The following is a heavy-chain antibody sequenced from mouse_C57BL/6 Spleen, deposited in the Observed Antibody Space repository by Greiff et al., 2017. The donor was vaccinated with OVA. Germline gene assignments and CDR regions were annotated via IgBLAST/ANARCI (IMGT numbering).Heavy chain of an antibody. CDR1: GYAFTNYL. D-gene: IGHD2-4*01. V-gene: IGHV1-54*01. CDR3: ARIPYDYDGVYYYAMDY. J-gene: IGHJ4*01. CDR2: INPGSGGT. Sequence: VQLQQSGAELVRPGTSVKVSCKASGYAFTNYLIEWVKQRPGQGLEWIGVINPGSGGTNYNEKFKGKATLTADKSSSTAYMQLSSLTSEDSAVYFCARIPYDYDGVYYYAMDYWGQGTSVTVSS.